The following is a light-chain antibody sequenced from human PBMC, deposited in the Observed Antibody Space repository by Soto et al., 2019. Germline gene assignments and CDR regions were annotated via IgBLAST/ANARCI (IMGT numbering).Light chain of an antibody. V-gene: IGLV2-11*01. Sequence: QSALTQPRTVSGSPGQSVTISCTGTSSDLGNYNSVSWYQQHPGKAPKLMIYDVSKRPSGVPDRFSGSKSGNTASQTISGLQAEDEADYYCCSYAGSYTWVFGGGTKLTVL. J-gene: IGLJ3*02. CDR2: DVS. CDR3: CSYAGSYTWV. CDR1: SSDLGNYNS.